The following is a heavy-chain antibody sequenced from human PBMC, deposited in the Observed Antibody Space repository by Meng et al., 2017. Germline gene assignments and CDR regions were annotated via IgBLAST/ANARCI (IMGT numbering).Heavy chain of an antibody. CDR3: TTFFFAMVRSYYYYYGMDV. Sequence: GGSLRLSCAASGFTFSNAWMSWVRQAPGKGLEWVGRIKSKTDGGTTDYAAPVKGRFTISRDDSKNTLYLQMNSLKTEDTAVYYCTTFFFAMVRSYYYYYGMDVWGQGTTVTVSS. D-gene: IGHD3-10*01. J-gene: IGHJ6*02. CDR1: GFTFSNAW. CDR2: IKSKTDGGTT. V-gene: IGHV3-15*01.